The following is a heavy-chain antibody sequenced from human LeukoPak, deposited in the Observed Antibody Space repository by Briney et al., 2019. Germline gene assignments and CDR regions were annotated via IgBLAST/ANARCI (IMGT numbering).Heavy chain of an antibody. CDR2: IYHSGST. V-gene: IGHV4-38-2*01. D-gene: IGHD3-22*01. CDR1: GYSISSGYY. Sequence: SETLSLTCAVSGYSISSGYYWGWIRQPPGKGLEWIGSIYHSGSTYYNPSLKSRVTISVDTSKNQFSLKLSSVTAADTAVYYCARVIGDSSGYYPGWGQGTLVTLSS. CDR3: ARVIGDSSGYYPG. J-gene: IGHJ4*02.